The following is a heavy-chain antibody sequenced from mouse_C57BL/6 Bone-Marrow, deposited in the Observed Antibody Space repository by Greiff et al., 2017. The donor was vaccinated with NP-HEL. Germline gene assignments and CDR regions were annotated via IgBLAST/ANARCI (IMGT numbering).Heavy chain of an antibody. Sequence: QVQLQQSGAELVKPGASVKISCKASGYAFSSYWMNWVKQRPGKGLEWIGQIYPGDGDTNYNGKFKGKATLTADKSSSTAYMQLSSLTSEDSAVYFCAREGDEYDLHYYAMDYWGQGTSVTVSS. CDR3: AREGDEYDLHYYAMDY. D-gene: IGHD2-4*01. CDR1: GYAFSSYW. CDR2: IYPGDGDT. V-gene: IGHV1-80*01. J-gene: IGHJ4*01.